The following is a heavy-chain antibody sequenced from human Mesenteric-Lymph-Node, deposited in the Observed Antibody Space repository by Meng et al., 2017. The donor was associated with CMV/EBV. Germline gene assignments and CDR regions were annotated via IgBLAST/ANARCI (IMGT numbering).Heavy chain of an antibody. CDR3: ASTYYYGSGSYFGNYYGMDV. J-gene: IGHJ6*02. Sequence: GESLKISCAASGLTFSSYAMHWVRQAPGKGLEWVAFIRFDGSSQYYADSVKGRFTISRDNSKNTLYLQMNSLRAEDTAVYYCASTYYYGSGSYFGNYYGMDVWGQGTTVTASS. CDR2: IRFDGSSQ. V-gene: IGHV3-30*02. D-gene: IGHD3-10*01. CDR1: GLTFSSYA.